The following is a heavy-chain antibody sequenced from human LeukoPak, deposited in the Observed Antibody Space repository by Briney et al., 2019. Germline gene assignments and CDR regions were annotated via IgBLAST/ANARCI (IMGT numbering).Heavy chain of an antibody. V-gene: IGHV3-74*01. D-gene: IGHD6-19*01. CDR1: GFTFSAYW. Sequence: PGGSLRLSCAASGFTFSAYWMHWVRQVPGKGLVWVSRINNDGTATFFADSVKGRFTISRGNAKNTLYLQMDSLRAEDTAVYYCAKPDYSSGQMNYYFDYWGQGTLVTVSS. CDR2: INNDGTAT. CDR3: AKPDYSSGQMNYYFDY. J-gene: IGHJ4*02.